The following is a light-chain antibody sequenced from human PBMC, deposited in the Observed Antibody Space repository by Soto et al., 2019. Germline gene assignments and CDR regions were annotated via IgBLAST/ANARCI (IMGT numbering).Light chain of an antibody. CDR3: QEYSKWPLFT. J-gene: IGKJ3*01. CDR2: AAS. CDR1: QSVGRN. V-gene: IGKV3-15*01. Sequence: EIVVTQSPDILSLSPGDRTTLSCRASQSVGRNLARYQQKPGQAPTLLIYAASTRATGLPARFSGSVSGTDFTLTISSLQSEDFAVYYCQEYSKWPLFTFGPGTRVDIK.